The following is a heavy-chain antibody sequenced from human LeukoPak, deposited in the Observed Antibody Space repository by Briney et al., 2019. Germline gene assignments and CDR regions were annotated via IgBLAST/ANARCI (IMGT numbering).Heavy chain of an antibody. J-gene: IGHJ3*02. CDR1: GVSVSSGSYY. Sequence: SETLSLTCTVSGVSVSSGSYYWSWIRPPPGKELEWIVYIYYSGSTNYNPSLKSRVTISVDTSKNQFSLKLSSVTAADTAVYYCAEAREYYDILTGYYNDAFDIWGQGTMVTVSS. CDR3: AEAREYYDILTGYYNDAFDI. D-gene: IGHD3-9*01. V-gene: IGHV4-61*01. CDR2: IYYSGST.